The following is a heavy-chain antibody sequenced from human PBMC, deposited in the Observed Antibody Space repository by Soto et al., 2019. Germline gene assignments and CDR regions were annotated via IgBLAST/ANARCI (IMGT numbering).Heavy chain of an antibody. J-gene: IGHJ5*02. Sequence: TLSLTCTVSCGSFSSGGYYFSGIRNSAGKGLEWIGRIYATGTTDYNPSLKSRVMMSVDTSKKQFSLKLRSVTAADTAVYYCVRDGTKTLRDWFDPWGQGISVTVSS. CDR2: IYATGTT. D-gene: IGHD1-1*01. V-gene: IGHV4-61*02. CDR1: CGSFSSGGYY. CDR3: VRDGTKTLRDWFDP.